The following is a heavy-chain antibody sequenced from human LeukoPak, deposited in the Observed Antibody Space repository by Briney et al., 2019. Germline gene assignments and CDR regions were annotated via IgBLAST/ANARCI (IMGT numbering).Heavy chain of an antibody. CDR1: GYTFTSYA. D-gene: IGHD4-17*01. V-gene: IGHV1-3*01. CDR3: ARTYDYGDYSFDY. CDR2: INAGNGNT. Sequence: ASVKGSCKASGYTFTSYAMHWVRQAPGQRLAWMGWINAGNGNTKYSQKFQGRVTITRDTSASTAYMELSSLRSEDTAVYYCARTYDYGDYSFDYWGQGTLVTVSS. J-gene: IGHJ4*02.